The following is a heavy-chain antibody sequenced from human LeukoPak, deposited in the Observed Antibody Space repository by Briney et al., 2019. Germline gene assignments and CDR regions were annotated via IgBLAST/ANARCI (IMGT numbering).Heavy chain of an antibody. J-gene: IGHJ4*02. Sequence: SETLSLTCTVSGFSITRTNSYWACVRQPPGKGLEWIGSIYYDGTTYFSPSLKSRVTISVDSSNNQFSLKLTSVTAADTAVYYCARTRRGSGGSVEDWGQGTQVTVSS. D-gene: IGHD6-19*01. CDR3: ARTRRGSGGSVED. CDR2: IYYDGTT. V-gene: IGHV4-39*01. CDR1: GFSITRTNSY.